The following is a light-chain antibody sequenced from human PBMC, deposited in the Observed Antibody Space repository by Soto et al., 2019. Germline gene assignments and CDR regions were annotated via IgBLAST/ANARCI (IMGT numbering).Light chain of an antibody. Sequence: EIVLTQSPVTLSLSPGEGATLSCRASQSVGTYLAWYQHKPGQAPRLLIYDASNRVTGIPDRFSGSGSGTDFTLTISSLQPDDFATYYCQKYNSAPWTFGQGTKVDIK. J-gene: IGKJ1*01. CDR3: QKYNSAPWT. CDR2: DAS. V-gene: IGKV3-11*01. CDR1: QSVGTY.